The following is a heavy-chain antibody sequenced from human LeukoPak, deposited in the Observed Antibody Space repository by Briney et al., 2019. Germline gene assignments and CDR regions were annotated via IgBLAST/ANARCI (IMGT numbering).Heavy chain of an antibody. CDR1: GGSISSGSYY. V-gene: IGHV4-39*07. Sequence: NPSETLSLTCTVSGGSISSGSYYWGWIRQSPGKGLEWIGSIYHSGSTYYNPSLKSRVTISVDTSKNQFSLKLSSVTAADTAVYYCARVAHYYDSSGYSCSDFEYWGQGTLVTVSS. CDR2: IYHSGST. D-gene: IGHD3-22*01. CDR3: ARVAHYYDSSGYSCSDFEY. J-gene: IGHJ4*02.